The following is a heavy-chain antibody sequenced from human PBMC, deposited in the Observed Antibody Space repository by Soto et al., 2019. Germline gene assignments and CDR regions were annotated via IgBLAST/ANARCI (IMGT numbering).Heavy chain of an antibody. D-gene: IGHD6-19*01. Sequence: PGGSLRLSCAASGFTFSSYGMHWVRQAPGKGLEWVAVISYDGSNKYYADSVKGRFTISRDNSKNTLYLQMNSLRAEDTAVYYCAKPAEQWLPNNWFDPWGQGTLVTVSS. V-gene: IGHV3-30*18. J-gene: IGHJ5*02. CDR3: AKPAEQWLPNNWFDP. CDR1: GFTFSSYG. CDR2: ISYDGSNK.